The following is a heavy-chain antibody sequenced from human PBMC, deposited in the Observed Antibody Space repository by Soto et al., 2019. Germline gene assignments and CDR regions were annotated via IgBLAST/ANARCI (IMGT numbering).Heavy chain of an antibody. J-gene: IGHJ4*02. D-gene: IGHD3-22*01. CDR2: ISWNSGSI. Sequence: SLRLSCAASGFTFDDYAMHWVRQAPGKGLEWVSGISWNSGSIGYADSVKGRFTISRDNAKNSLYLQMNSLRAEDTALYYCAKDNGHYYDSSGYLGYWGQGTLVTVCS. CDR3: AKDNGHYYDSSGYLGY. V-gene: IGHV3-9*01. CDR1: GFTFDDYA.